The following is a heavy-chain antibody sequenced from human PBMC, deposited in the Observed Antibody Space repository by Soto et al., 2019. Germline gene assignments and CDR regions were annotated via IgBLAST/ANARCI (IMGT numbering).Heavy chain of an antibody. D-gene: IGHD4-4*01. CDR3: ARDHARGVTTRYGMDV. Sequence: GGSLRLSCAASGFTFSSYAMHWVRQAPGKGLEWVAVISYDGSNKYYADSVKGRFTISRDNSKNTLYLQMNSLRAEDTAVYYCARDHARGVTTRYGMDVWGQGTTVTVSS. CDR1: GFTFSSYA. V-gene: IGHV3-30-3*01. CDR2: ISYDGSNK. J-gene: IGHJ6*02.